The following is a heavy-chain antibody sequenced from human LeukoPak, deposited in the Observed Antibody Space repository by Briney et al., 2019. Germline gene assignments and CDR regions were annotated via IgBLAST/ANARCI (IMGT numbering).Heavy chain of an antibody. Sequence: GGSLRLSCAASGFTFSSYAMSWVRQAPGKGLEWVSAISSSGGSTYYADSVKDRFTISRDNSKNTLYLQMNSLRAEDTAVYYCAKVPAAYYFDYWGQGTLVTVSS. V-gene: IGHV3-23*01. CDR3: AKVPAAYYFDY. CDR2: ISSSGGST. CDR1: GFTFSSYA. J-gene: IGHJ4*02. D-gene: IGHD2-2*01.